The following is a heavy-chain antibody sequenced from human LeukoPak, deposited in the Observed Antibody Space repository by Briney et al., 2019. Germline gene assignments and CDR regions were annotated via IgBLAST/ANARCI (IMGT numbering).Heavy chain of an antibody. J-gene: IGHJ4*02. D-gene: IGHD3-22*01. CDR3: PRAYYHDTSSYQGFDF. Sequence: GASVKVSCKASGYTFASYGFTWVRQAPGQGLEWMGWISAYNGNTDFAQKLQGRVTMTTYTSTSTAYMELRSLRSDDPAVYFCPRAYYHDTSSYQGFDFWGQGTLVTVSS. CDR1: GYTFASYG. V-gene: IGHV1-18*01. CDR2: ISAYNGNT.